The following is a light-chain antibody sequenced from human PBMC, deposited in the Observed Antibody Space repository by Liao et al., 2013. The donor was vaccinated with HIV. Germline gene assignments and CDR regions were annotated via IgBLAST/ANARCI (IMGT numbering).Light chain of an antibody. CDR3: QVWDATNDLVV. CDR2: YDN. Sequence: SYELTQPPSVSAAPGQTARITCGGNNIGSESVHWYQQRPGQAPVLVIYYDNDRPSGIPQRFSASNSGNTATLTIARVEAGDEADYFCQVWDATNDLVVFGGGTKLTVL. V-gene: IGLV3-21*04. J-gene: IGLJ2*01. CDR1: NIGSES.